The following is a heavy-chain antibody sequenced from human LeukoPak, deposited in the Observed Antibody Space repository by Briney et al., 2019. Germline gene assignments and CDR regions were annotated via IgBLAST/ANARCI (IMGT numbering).Heavy chain of an antibody. J-gene: IGHJ6*04. V-gene: IGHV1-2*02. CDR2: INPNSGGT. CDR3: ARDIVVVVAATHPGLDV. Sequence: ASVKVSCKASGYTFTGYYMHWVRQAPGQGLEWMGWINPNSGGTNYAQKFQGRVTMTRDTSISTAYMELSRLRSDDTAVYYCARDIVVVVAATHPGLDVWGKGTTVTVSS. D-gene: IGHD2-15*01. CDR1: GYTFTGYY.